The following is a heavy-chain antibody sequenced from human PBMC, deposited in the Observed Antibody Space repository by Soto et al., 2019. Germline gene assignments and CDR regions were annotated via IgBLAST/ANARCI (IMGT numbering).Heavy chain of an antibody. CDR3: AKDLASAWTICRYFEY. V-gene: IGHV3-23*01. CDR1: GFTFSSYA. CDR2: LSGSGGTT. J-gene: IGHJ4*02. Sequence: EVQLLESGGVLVQPGGSLRLSCAASGFTFSSYAMSWVRQAPGQGLEWVSGLSGSGGTTYYADSVWSRFSISRDNSKNSLYLQMSSERAEDTAVYYCAKDLASAWTICRYFEYWGQGALVTVSS. D-gene: IGHD6-13*01.